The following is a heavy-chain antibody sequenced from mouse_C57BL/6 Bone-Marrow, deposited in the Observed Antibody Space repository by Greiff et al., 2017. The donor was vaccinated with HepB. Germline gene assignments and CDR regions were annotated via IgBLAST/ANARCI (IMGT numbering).Heavy chain of an antibody. CDR1: GYTFTSYW. V-gene: IGHV1-69*01. CDR3: ARSLVIFAY. Sequence: VQLQQPGAELVMPGASVKLSCKASGYTFTSYWMHWVKQRPGQGLEWIGEIDPSDSYTNYNQKFKGKSTLTADKSSSTAYMQLSSLTSEDSAVYYCARSLVIFAYWGQGTLVTVSA. CDR2: IDPSDSYT. J-gene: IGHJ3*01.